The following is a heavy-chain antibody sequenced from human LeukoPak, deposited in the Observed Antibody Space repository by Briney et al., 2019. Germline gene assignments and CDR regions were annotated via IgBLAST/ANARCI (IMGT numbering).Heavy chain of an antibody. CDR2: IYPDDFNI. Sequence: GESLKISCKGSGYSFTSYWIRWVRQVPGKGLEWMGFIYPDDFNIRYRPSFQGQVTISADKSINTACLQWSSLKASDPAMYYCARLLTGRGGVAYYFDYWGQGTLVTVSS. CDR3: ARLLTGRGGVAYYFDY. D-gene: IGHD1-20*01. J-gene: IGHJ4*02. V-gene: IGHV5-51*01. CDR1: GYSFTSYW.